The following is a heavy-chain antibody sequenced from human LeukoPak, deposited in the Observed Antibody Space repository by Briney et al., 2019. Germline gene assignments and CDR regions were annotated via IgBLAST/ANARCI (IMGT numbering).Heavy chain of an antibody. CDR1: GGSISSYY. D-gene: IGHD2-2*01. CDR3: ARGPVVPAAIDWFDL. J-gene: IGHJ5*02. V-gene: IGHV4-59*01. Sequence: PSETLSLTCTVSGGSISSYYWSWIRQPPGKGLEWIGYIYYSGSTNYNPSLKSRVTISVDTSKNQFSLKLSSVTAADRAVYYCARGPVVPAAIDWFDLWGQGTLVTVSS. CDR2: IYYSGST.